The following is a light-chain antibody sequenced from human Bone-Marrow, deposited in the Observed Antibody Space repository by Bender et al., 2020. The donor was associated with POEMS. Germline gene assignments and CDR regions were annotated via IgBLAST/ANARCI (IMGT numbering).Light chain of an antibody. J-gene: IGLJ3*02. Sequence: QSVLTQPPSASGTPGQRVTISCSGSSSNIGSNAINWYQQLPGTAPRLLIYTNNHRPSGVSNRFSGSKSGNTASLTISGLQTEDEADYYCCSYAGSHSWVFGGGTKVTVL. CDR1: SSNIGSNA. CDR2: TNN. V-gene: IGLV1-44*01. CDR3: CSYAGSHSWV.